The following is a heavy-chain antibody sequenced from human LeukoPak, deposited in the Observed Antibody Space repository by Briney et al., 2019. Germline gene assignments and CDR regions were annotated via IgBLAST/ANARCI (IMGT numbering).Heavy chain of an antibody. CDR2: IYHSGSN. CDR3: TREYDSAGLPDY. J-gene: IGHJ4*02. Sequence: PSETLSLTCTVSGDSLSSYYWNWIRQPPGKGREWIGHIYHSGSNSYNPSLKSRVTISMDMPKNQFSLKVTSVTAADTAVYYCTREYDSAGLPDYWGQGTLVTVSS. CDR1: GDSLSSYY. V-gene: IGHV4-59*01. D-gene: IGHD3-22*01.